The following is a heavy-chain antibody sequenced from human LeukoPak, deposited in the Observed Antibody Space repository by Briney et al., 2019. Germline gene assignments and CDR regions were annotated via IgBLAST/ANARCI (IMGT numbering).Heavy chain of an antibody. CDR3: ARGYSSSYRIDY. Sequence: GASVKVSCKASGYTFTSYYMHWVRQAPGQGLEWMGIINPSGRTTSDAQRFPGRVTMTRDMSTSTVYMELSSLRSEDTAVYYCARGYSSSYRIDYWGQGTLVTVSS. D-gene: IGHD6-6*01. CDR1: GYTFTSYY. J-gene: IGHJ4*02. V-gene: IGHV1-46*01. CDR2: INPSGRTT.